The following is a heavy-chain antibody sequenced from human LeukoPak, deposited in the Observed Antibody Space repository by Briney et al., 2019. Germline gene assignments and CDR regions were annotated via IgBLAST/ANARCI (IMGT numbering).Heavy chain of an antibody. CDR3: ARDKLRARGFDY. V-gene: IGHV1-2*02. D-gene: IGHD3-10*01. CDR1: GYTFTGYY. CDR2: INPNSGGT. J-gene: IGHJ4*02. Sequence: ASVKASCKASGYTFTGYYMHWVRQAPGQGLEWMGWINPNSGGTNYAQKFQGRVTMTRDTSISTAYMELSRLRSDDTAVYYCARDKLRARGFDYWGQGTLVTVSS.